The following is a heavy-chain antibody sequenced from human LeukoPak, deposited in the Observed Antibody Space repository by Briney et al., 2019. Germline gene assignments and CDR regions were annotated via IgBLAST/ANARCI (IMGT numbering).Heavy chain of an antibody. CDR3: ARDPGGHCDGHSCWGSRIDP. CDR2: IYYTGST. Sequence: SETLSLTCTVSGASISSSSYYWGWIRQPPGKGLEWIGRIYYTGSTYYNPSLKSRLTISIGTSKKQFSLKLTSVTAADTAVYYCARDPGGHCDGHSCWGSRIDPWGQGTLVTVSS. D-gene: IGHD2-15*01. J-gene: IGHJ5*02. CDR1: GASISSSSYY. V-gene: IGHV4-39*07.